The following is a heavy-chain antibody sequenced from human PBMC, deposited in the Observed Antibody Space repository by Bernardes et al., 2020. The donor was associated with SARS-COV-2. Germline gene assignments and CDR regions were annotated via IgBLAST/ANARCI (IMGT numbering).Heavy chain of an antibody. CDR1: GYNFTNYW. CDR2: IDPSDSYT. CDR3: ARRAYNILTGYYYSYYYGMDV. J-gene: IGHJ6*02. Sequence: GESLKISCKGSGYNFTNYWISWVRQMPGKGLEWMGRIDPSDSYTNYSQSFQGHVTISADKSSSIAYLQWSSLKASDTAMYYCARRAYNILTGYYYSYYYGMDVWGQGTAVTVSS. D-gene: IGHD3-9*01. V-gene: IGHV5-10-1*01.